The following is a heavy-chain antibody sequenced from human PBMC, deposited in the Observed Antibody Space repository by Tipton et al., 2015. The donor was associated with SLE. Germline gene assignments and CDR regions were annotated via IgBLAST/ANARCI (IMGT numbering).Heavy chain of an antibody. V-gene: IGHV4-59*01. J-gene: IGHJ5*02. CDR3: ARVVKGSSWYWFDP. D-gene: IGHD6-13*01. CDR2: IYYSGST. CDR1: GYSISSYY. Sequence: TLSLTCAVSGYSISSYYWSWIRQPPGKGLEWIGYIYYSGSTNYNPSLKSRVTISVDTSKKQFSLKLSSVTAADTAVYYCARVVKGSSWYWFDPWGQGTLVTVSS.